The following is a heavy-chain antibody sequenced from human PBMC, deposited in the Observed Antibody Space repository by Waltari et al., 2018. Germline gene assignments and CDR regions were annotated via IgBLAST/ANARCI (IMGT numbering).Heavy chain of an antibody. J-gene: IGHJ6*02. V-gene: IGHV4-59*11. CDR1: GGSISSPS. CDR3: ARDGGLTGTTLYGMDV. D-gene: IGHD1-20*01. Sequence: QVQLQESGPGLVKPSATLSLTCTVSGGSISSPSWSWLRQPPGKGLEWIGYIYYSGSTNYNPSLKSRVTISVDTSKNQFSLKLSSVTAADTAVYYCARDGGLTGTTLYGMDVWGQGTTVTVSS. CDR2: IYYSGST.